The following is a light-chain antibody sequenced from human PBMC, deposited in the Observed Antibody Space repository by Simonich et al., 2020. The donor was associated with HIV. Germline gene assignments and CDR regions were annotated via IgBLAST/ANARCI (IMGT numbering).Light chain of an antibody. V-gene: IGKV1D-8*02. J-gene: IGKJ5*01. CDR3: QKYNSAPFT. Sequence: AIWMTQSQSLRPASTGDRVTSNGRVSQGISSYLAWYQQKPGKAPELRHYAASTLQSGVPSRFSGSGSGTDFTLTISSLQPEDVSTYYCQKYNSAPFTFGQGTRLEIK. CDR2: AAS. CDR1: QGISSY.